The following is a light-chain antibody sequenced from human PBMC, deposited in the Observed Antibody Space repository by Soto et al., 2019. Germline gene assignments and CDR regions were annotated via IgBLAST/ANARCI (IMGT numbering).Light chain of an antibody. V-gene: IGKV3-15*01. CDR3: QQCIDWPQFT. CDR1: QSVSTF. J-gene: IGKJ5*01. Sequence: EIVMTQSPATLSVSPGDSVTLSCRASQSVSTFLAWYQHRPGQPPRLLIYGASTRATGVPARFSGSGSDTYFTLTISSLQSEDFVVYFCQQCIDWPQFTFVQGTRLEIK. CDR2: GAS.